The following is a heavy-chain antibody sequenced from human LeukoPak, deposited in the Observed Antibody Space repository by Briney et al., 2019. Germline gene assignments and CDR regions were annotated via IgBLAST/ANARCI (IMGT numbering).Heavy chain of an antibody. V-gene: IGHV4-39*01. Sequence: SETLSLTCTVSGGSISSSSYYWGWIRQPPGKGLEWIGSIYYSGSTYYNPSLKSRVTISVDTSKNQFSLKLSSVTAADTAVYYCARRGVGATLHRPDYWGQGTLVTVSS. CDR3: ARRGVGATLHRPDY. CDR2: IYYSGST. D-gene: IGHD1-26*01. J-gene: IGHJ4*02. CDR1: GGSISSSSYY.